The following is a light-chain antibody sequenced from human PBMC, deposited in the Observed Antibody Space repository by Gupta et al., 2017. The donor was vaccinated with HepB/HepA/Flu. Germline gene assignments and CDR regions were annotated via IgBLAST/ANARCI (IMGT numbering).Light chain of an antibody. J-gene: IGKJ4*01. CDR2: GAS. V-gene: IGKV3-15*01. CDR3: QQYNKRPLT. CDR1: ERIGIN. Sequence: EIVMTPSPAPLSISPGERATLSCRASERIGINLAWYQQTPGQAPRLLIYGASTRDTGIPDRFSGSGSGTEFSLKISSLQSGDVAVYYCQQYNKRPLTFGEGTKVEIK.